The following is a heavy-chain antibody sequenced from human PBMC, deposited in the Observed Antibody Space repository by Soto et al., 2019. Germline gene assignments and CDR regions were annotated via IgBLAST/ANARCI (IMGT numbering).Heavy chain of an antibody. CDR3: AKEFEKASMGYNFDF. CDR1: GFSFDDYA. Sequence: GGSLRLSCAASGFSFDDYAMHWVRQAPGKGLEWVAGLNWNSGVIGYADSVKGRFTISRDNAKKSLYLQMNSLRVEDTALYYCAKEFEKASMGYNFDFWGQGALVTVSS. D-gene: IGHD5-12*01. J-gene: IGHJ4*02. V-gene: IGHV3-9*01. CDR2: LNWNSGVI.